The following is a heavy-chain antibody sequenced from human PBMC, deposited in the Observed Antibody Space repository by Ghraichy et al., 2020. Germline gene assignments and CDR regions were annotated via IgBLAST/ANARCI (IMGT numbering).Heavy chain of an antibody. CDR1: VGSISSGSYY. J-gene: IGHJ5*02. D-gene: IGHD3-3*01. Sequence: SETLSLTCIVPVGSISSGSYYWGWIRQPPGKGREGIGSIYYSGRTSYNPSLKSRVTISEDTSKNQFSLKLTSVTAADTAVYYCARQGPNYDFWSGLGWFDTWGKGTLVTVAS. CDR3: ARQGPNYDFWSGLGWFDT. V-gene: IGHV4-39*01. CDR2: IYYSGRT.